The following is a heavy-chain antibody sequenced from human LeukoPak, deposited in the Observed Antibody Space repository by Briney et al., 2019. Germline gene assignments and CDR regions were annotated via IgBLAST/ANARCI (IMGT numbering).Heavy chain of an antibody. CDR3: AKVLPLGYSGYDWGFDY. CDR2: ISSRSSTI. Sequence: GGSLRLSCAASGFTFSTHDLNWVRQAPGKGLEWVSFISSRSSTIYYADSVKGRFTISRDNSKNTLYLQMNSLRAEDTAVYYCAKVLPLGYSGYDWGFDYWGQGTLVTVSS. D-gene: IGHD5-12*01. J-gene: IGHJ4*02. CDR1: GFTFSTHD. V-gene: IGHV3-48*01.